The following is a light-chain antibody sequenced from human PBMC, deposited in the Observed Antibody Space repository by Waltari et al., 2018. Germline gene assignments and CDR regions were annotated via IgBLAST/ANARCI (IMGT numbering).Light chain of an antibody. CDR3: GSYADSSTFL. Sequence: QSALTQPPSASGSPGQSVTISCTGTSGDVGTYDSVSWYQQYPGKPPRVLIYEVTKRPSGIPGRFSGSKSGNTASLTVSGLQAEDEASYYCGSYADSSTFLFGGGTKLTVL. CDR2: EVT. J-gene: IGLJ2*01. V-gene: IGLV2-8*01. CDR1: SGDVGTYDS.